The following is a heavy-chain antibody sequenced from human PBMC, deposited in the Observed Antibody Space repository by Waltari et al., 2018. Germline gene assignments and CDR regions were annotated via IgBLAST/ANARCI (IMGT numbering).Heavy chain of an antibody. CDR2: IDHSGGT. CDR1: PGSFSGYY. V-gene: IGHV4-34*01. J-gene: IGHJ6*03. CDR3: TRGRRHRAASRNYYYMDV. Sequence: QVLLQQWGAGLLKPSETLSLTCAVHPGSFSGYYQSGIRPPPGKGLGWIGEIDHSGGTTYNPSLQSRVTISADTSKRRFSLTLRSMTAADTAVYYCTRGRRHRAASRNYYYMDVWGKGTTVTVSS. D-gene: IGHD6-13*01.